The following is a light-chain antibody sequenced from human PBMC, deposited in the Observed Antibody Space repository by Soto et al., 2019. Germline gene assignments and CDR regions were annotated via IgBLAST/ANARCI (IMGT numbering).Light chain of an antibody. CDR1: SSNIGSNY. CDR2: RNN. J-gene: IGLJ2*01. Sequence: QSVLTQPPSASGTPGQRVTISCSGSSSNIGSNYVYWYQQLPGTAPKLLIYRNNQRPSGVPDRFSGSKSGTSASLAISGLRSEDEADYYCAAWDDSLFFGGGTKLTVL. CDR3: AAWDDSLF. V-gene: IGLV1-47*01.